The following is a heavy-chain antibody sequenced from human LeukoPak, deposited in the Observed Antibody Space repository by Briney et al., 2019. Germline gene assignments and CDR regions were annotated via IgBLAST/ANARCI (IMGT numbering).Heavy chain of an antibody. Sequence: SETLSLTCAVSGGSISSNSYYWGWIRQPPGKGLEWIGRIYTSGSTNYNPSLKSRVTMSVDTSKNQFSLKLSSVTAADTAVYYCARGLRTLYDYWGQGTLVTVSS. V-gene: IGHV4-39*07. J-gene: IGHJ4*02. CDR2: IYTSGST. CDR1: GGSISSNSYY. D-gene: IGHD2-21*02. CDR3: ARGLRTLYDY.